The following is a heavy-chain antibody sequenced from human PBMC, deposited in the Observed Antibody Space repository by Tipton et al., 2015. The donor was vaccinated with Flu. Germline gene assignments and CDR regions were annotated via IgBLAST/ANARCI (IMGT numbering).Heavy chain of an antibody. V-gene: IGHV3-23*01. J-gene: IGHJ3*02. CDR2: ISGGSDYT. CDR1: GFTFSSHA. CDR3: AREDDGFDI. Sequence: SLRLSCAASGFTFSSHAMSWVRQAPGKGLDWVAGISGGSDYTHLAESVRGRFSVSRDNSKNTLYLQMNSLRADDTAVYYCAREDDGFDIWGQGTMVTVSS.